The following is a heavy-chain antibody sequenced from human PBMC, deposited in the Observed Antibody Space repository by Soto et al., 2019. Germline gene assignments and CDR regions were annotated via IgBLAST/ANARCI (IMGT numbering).Heavy chain of an antibody. CDR2: TDPADSYT. CDR1: GYSFVNDW. Sequence: GESLKISCQGSGYSFVNDWITWVRQTPGKGLEWMARTDPADSYTNYSPSFQGHVTISADKSITTTYLQWSSLKASDTAIYYCAASIFYYGMDVWGQGTTVTVSS. CDR3: AASIFYYGMDV. J-gene: IGHJ6*02. V-gene: IGHV5-10-1*01.